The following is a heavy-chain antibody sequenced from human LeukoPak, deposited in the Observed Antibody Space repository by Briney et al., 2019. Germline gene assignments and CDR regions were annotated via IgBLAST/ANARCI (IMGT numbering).Heavy chain of an antibody. CDR1: GFTFSSYA. Sequence: PGGSLRLSCAASGFTFSSYAMSWVRQAPGEGLEWVSAISGSGGSTYYADSVKGRFTISRDNSKNTLYLEMNSLRAEDTAVYYCSKSRGTTLFLLYYWGQGTLVTVSS. J-gene: IGHJ4*01. V-gene: IGHV3-23*01. CDR3: SKSRGTTLFLLYY. D-gene: IGHD3-22*01. CDR2: ISGSGGST.